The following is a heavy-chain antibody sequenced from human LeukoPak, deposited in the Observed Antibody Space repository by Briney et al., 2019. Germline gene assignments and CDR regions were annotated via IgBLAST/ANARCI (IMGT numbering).Heavy chain of an antibody. J-gene: IGHJ6*02. V-gene: IGHV4-59*01. CDR2: IYYSGST. CDR3: ARSFLDYDILTGYFDYYYYGMDV. D-gene: IGHD3-9*01. Sequence: PSETLSLTCTVSGGSISSYYWSWIRQPPGKGLEWIGYIYYSGSTNYNPSLKSRVTISVDTSKNQFSLKLSSMTAADTAVYYCARSFLDYDILTGYFDYYYYGMDVWGQGTTVTVSS. CDR1: GGSISSYY.